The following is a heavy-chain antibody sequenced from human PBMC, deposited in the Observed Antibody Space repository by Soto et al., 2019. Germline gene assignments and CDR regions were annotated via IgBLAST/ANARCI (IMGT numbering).Heavy chain of an antibody. CDR1: GFTFSSYG. J-gene: IGHJ4*02. CDR2: IWYDGSNK. Sequence: QVQLVESGGGVVQPGRSLRLSCAASGFTFSSYGMHWVRQAPGKGLEWVAVIWYDGSNKYYADSVKGRFTISRDNSKNTLYRQMNRRRAEVTAVHYCARDRSANSGYESLPDYWGQGTLVTVSS. V-gene: IGHV3-33*01. D-gene: IGHD5-12*01. CDR3: ARDRSANSGYESLPDY.